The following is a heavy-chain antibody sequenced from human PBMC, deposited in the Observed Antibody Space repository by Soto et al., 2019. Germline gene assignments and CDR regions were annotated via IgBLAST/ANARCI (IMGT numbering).Heavy chain of an antibody. D-gene: IGHD6-13*01. CDR3: ARAWSGIAAAGTEDAFDI. CDR2: IIPILGIA. CDR1: GGTFSSYT. V-gene: IGHV1-69*02. Sequence: QVQLVQSGAEVKKPGSSVKVSCKASGGTFSSYTISWVRQAPGQGLEWMGRIIPILGIANYAQKFQGRVTITADKSTSTAYMELSSLRSEDTAVYYCARAWSGIAAAGTEDAFDIWGQGTMVTVSS. J-gene: IGHJ3*02.